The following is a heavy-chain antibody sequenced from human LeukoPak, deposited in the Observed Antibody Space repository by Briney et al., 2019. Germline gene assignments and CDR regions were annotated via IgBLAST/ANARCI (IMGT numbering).Heavy chain of an antibody. CDR2: ISYDGSNK. V-gene: IGHV3-30*04. CDR1: GFTFSSYA. CDR3: ARGGFGKRLRFLEWLSPIDY. Sequence: PGGSLRLSCAASGFTFSSYAMHWVRQAPGKGLEWVAVISYDGSNKYYADSVKGRFTISRDNSKNTLYLQMNSLRAEDTAVYYCARGGFGKRLRFLEWLSPIDYWGQGTLVTVSS. D-gene: IGHD3-3*01. J-gene: IGHJ4*02.